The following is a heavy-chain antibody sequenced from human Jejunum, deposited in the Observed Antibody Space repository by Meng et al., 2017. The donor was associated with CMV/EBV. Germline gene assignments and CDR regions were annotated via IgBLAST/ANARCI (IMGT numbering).Heavy chain of an antibody. V-gene: IGHV1-3*01. Sequence: QVQFVQAGAEGKKPGAAVKVSCTASGYTFTNYGLHWVRQAPGQGLQLMGWFNAGDGGSTVSQNFQDRVTMTRDTSATTAYMELSSLRSEDTAIYYCARSGSVWSVDFWGQGTLVTVSS. J-gene: IGHJ4*02. CDR3: ARSGSVWSVDF. D-gene: IGHD2-15*01. CDR2: FNAGDGGS. CDR1: GYTFTNYG.